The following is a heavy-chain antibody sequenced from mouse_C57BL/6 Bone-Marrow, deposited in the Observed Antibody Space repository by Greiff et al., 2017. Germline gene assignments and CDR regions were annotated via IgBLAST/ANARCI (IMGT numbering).Heavy chain of an antibody. D-gene: IGHD1-2*01. CDR3: ARRLRLDY. Sequence: EVMLVESGGGLVKPGGSLKLSCAASGFTFSSYTMSWVRQTPEKRLGWVATISGGGGNTYYPDSVKGRLTISRDNAKNTLYLQMSSLRSEDTALYYCARRLRLDYWGQGTTLTVSS. V-gene: IGHV5-9*01. J-gene: IGHJ2*01. CDR1: GFTFSSYT. CDR2: ISGGGGNT.